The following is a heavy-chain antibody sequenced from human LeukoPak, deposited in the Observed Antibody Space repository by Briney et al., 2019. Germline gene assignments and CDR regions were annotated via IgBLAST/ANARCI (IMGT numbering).Heavy chain of an antibody. Sequence: SETLSLTCTVSVGSISSSNYYWGWIRQPPGKGLEWIGNIYYSGSTYYNPSLKTRVTISVDTSKNQFSLKLTSVTAADTAVYYCARHASVDGNWPRPLDYWGQGSLVTVSS. V-gene: IGHV4-39*01. CDR3: ARHASVDGNWPRPLDY. J-gene: IGHJ4*02. CDR1: VGSISSSNYY. CDR2: IYYSGST. D-gene: IGHD6-19*01.